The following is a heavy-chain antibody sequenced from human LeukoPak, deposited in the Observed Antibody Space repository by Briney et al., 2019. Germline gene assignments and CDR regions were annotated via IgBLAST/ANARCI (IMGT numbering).Heavy chain of an antibody. V-gene: IGHV3-9*01. CDR1: GFTFDDYA. CDR2: ISWNSGSI. CDR3: AKGGLLWFGTDYYYMDV. Sequence: GGSLRLSCAASGFTFDDYAMLWVRQAPGKGLEWVSGISWNSGSIGYADSVKGRFTISRDNAKNSLYLQMNSLRAEDTALYYCAKGGLLWFGTDYYYMDVWGKGTTVTISS. D-gene: IGHD3-10*01. J-gene: IGHJ6*03.